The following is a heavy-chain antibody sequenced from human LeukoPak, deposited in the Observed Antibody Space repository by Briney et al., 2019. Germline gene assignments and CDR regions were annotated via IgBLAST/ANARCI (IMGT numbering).Heavy chain of an antibody. D-gene: IGHD6-19*01. Sequence: SETLSLTCAVYGGSFSGYYWSWIRQPPGKGLEWIGETNHSGSTNYNPSLKSRVTISVDTSKNQFSLKLSSVTAADTAVYYCAREGEYSSGNAAFDIWGQGTMVTVSS. CDR2: TNHSGST. V-gene: IGHV4-34*01. J-gene: IGHJ3*02. CDR1: GGSFSGYY. CDR3: AREGEYSSGNAAFDI.